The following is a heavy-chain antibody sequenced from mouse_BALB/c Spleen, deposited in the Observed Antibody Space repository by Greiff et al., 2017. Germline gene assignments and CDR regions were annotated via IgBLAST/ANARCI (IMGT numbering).Heavy chain of an antibody. CDR2: ISYSGST. CDR3: ARCPSGTAGPFDY. CDR1: GYSITSDYA. Sequence: EVQLQQSGPGLVKPSQSLSLTCTVTGYSITSDYAWNWIRQFPGNKLEWMGYISYSGSTSYNPSLKSRISITRDTSKNQFFLQLNSVTTEDTATYYCARCPSGTAGPFDYWGQGTTLTVSS. D-gene: IGHD4-1*01. J-gene: IGHJ2*01. V-gene: IGHV3-2*02.